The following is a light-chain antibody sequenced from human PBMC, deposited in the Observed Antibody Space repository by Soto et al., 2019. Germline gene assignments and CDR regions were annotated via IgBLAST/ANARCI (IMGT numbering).Light chain of an antibody. CDR1: QSISSN. V-gene: IGKV3-15*01. CDR2: GAS. CDR3: QQYNNWPTT. Sequence: EILLTQSPGTLSLSPGERATLCWRASQSISSNYLAWYQQKPGQAPRLLIYGASTRATGIPARFSGSGSGTEFTLTISSLQSEDFAVYYCQQYNNWPTTFGQGTKVDIK. J-gene: IGKJ1*01.